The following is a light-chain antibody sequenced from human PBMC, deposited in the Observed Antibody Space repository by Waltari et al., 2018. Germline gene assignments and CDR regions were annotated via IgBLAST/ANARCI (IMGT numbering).Light chain of an antibody. J-gene: IGLJ2*01. V-gene: IGLV2-14*03. CDR1: TNDVGGYNY. Sequence: QSALTQPASVSGSPGQSITISCTGTTNDVGGYNYVSWYQQHPGKAPRLMIYNVDKWPSGVSHRFTGSKSGNTASLTISGLQAEHEADYYCSSFSSSTTGVVFGGGTKVTVL. CDR2: NVD. CDR3: SSFSSSTTGVV.